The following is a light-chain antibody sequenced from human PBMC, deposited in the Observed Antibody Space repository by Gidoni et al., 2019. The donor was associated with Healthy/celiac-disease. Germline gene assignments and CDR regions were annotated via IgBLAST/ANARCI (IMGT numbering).Light chain of an antibody. V-gene: IGKV3-15*01. J-gene: IGKJ4*01. CDR2: GAS. CDR1: QSVGSN. Sequence: EKVRTQSPATLCVSPGERATLSCSASQSVGSNLAWYQQKPGQAPRLLIYGASTRATGIPARFSGSGSGTEFTLTISSLQSEDFAVYYCQQYHTWPPLTFGGGTKVEIK. CDR3: QQYHTWPPLT.